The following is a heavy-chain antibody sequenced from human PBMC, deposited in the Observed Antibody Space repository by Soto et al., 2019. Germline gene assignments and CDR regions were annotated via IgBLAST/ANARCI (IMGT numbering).Heavy chain of an antibody. CDR2: IWYDGSNK. V-gene: IGHV3-33*01. CDR1: GFTFSTYG. Sequence: GASLRLSSGASGFTFSTYGMHWLRQAPCAGLEWVAVIWYDGSNKYYADSVKGRFTISRDNSKNTLYLQMNSLRAEDTAVYYCARDGRYCGGDCYSYYYYYGMDVWGQGT. J-gene: IGHJ6*02. D-gene: IGHD2-21*02. CDR3: ARDGRYCGGDCYSYYYYYGMDV.